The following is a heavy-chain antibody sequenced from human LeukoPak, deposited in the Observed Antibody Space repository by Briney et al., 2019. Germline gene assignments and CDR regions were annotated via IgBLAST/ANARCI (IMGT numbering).Heavy chain of an antibody. J-gene: IGHJ4*02. CDR3: ARDPYSDFWSGYGYYFDY. V-gene: IGHV3-23*01. D-gene: IGHD3-3*01. CDR2: ISGSGGST. CDR1: GFTFSSYA. Sequence: GGSLRLSCAASGFTFSSYAMSWVRQAPGKGLEWVSAISGSGGSTYYADSVKGRFTISRDNSKNTLYLQMNSLRAEDTAVYYCARDPYSDFWSGYGYYFDYWGQGTLVTVSS.